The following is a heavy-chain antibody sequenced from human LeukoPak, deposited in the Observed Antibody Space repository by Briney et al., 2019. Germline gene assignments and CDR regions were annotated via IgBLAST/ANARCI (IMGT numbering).Heavy chain of an antibody. CDR3: ARGFKRYYFVPDY. J-gene: IGHJ4*02. CDR2: IDHSGFT. Sequence: SETLSLTCAVYGGSFSGYYWSWIRQPPGKGLEWIGEIDHSGFTNYNPSLESRVTISVDTSKNQFSLKLSSVTAADTAVYYCARGFKRYYFVPDYWGQGTLVTVSS. D-gene: IGHD3-10*02. CDR1: GGSFSGYY. V-gene: IGHV4-34*01.